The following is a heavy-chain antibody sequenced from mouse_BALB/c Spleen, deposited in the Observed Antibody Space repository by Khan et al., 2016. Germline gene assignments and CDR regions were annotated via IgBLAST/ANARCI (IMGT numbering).Heavy chain of an antibody. D-gene: IGHD1-2*01. CDR3: ARSLRLRGYAMDY. CDR1: GFSLTSYG. V-gene: IGHV2-9*02. CDR2: IWAGGST. Sequence: VQLQESGPGLVAPSQSLSITCTVSGFSLTSYGVHWVRQPPGKGLEWLGVIWAGGSTNYNSALMSRLSISKDNSKSQVFLKMNSLRTDDTGMYYCARSLRLRGYAMDYWGQGTSVTVSS. J-gene: IGHJ4*01.